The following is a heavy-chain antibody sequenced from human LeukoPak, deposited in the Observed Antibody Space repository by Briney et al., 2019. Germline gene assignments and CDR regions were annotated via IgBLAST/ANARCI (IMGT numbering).Heavy chain of an antibody. J-gene: IGHJ3*02. D-gene: IGHD1-1*01. CDR2: ISDSGGRT. CDR3: ARDQADWNDPSGTIDI. V-gene: IGHV3-23*01. CDR1: GITLSNYG. Sequence: GGSLRLSCAVSGITLSNYGMSWVRQAPGKGLEWVAGISDSGGRTNYADSVKGRFTISRDNSRNTLYLQMNSLRPEDTAVYYCARDQADWNDPSGTIDIWGQGTMVTVSS.